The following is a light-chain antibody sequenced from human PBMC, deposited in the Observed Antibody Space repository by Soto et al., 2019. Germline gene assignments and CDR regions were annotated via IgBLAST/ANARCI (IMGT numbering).Light chain of an antibody. CDR2: EVS. V-gene: IGLV2-14*01. J-gene: IGLJ1*01. CDR3: SSYKRSSTYYV. CDR1: SSDVGGYNY. Sequence: QSVLTQPASVSGSPGQSITISCTGTSSDVGGYNYVSWYQQHPGKVPRLMIYEVSNRPSGVSNRFSGSKSGSTASLTISGRHADDEADDYCSSYKRSSTYYVFGTGTKVTVL.